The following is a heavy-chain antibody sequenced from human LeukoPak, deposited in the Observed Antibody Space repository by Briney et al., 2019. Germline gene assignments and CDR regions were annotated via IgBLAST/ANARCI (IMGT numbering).Heavy chain of an antibody. D-gene: IGHD5-12*01. Sequence: SVKVSCKASGGTFSSYAISWVRQAPGQGLEWMGGIIPIFGTANYAQKFQGRVTITADESTSTAYMELSSLRSEDTAVYYCARSRGYSGYVLGWFDPWGQGTLVTVSS. CDR2: IIPIFGTA. CDR3: ARSRGYSGYVLGWFDP. CDR1: GGTFSSYA. V-gene: IGHV1-69*13. J-gene: IGHJ5*02.